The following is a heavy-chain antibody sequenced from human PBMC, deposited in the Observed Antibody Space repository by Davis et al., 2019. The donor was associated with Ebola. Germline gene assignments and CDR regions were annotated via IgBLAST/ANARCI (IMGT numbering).Heavy chain of an antibody. D-gene: IGHD4-17*01. CDR3: VRAYYGASY. J-gene: IGHJ4*02. V-gene: IGHV3-74*01. Sequence: GESLKISCAASGFTFSSYSMNWVRQAPGKGLEWVSRINSDGSSTSYADSVKGRFTISRDNAKNSLYLQMSSLRAEDTAVYYCVRAYYGASYWGQGTLVTVSS. CDR2: INSDGSST. CDR1: GFTFSSYS.